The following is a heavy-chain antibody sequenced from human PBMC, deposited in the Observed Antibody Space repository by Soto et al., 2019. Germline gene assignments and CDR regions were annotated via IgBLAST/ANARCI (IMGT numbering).Heavy chain of an antibody. Sequence: GALRLSCAASGFTFSDYYMSWIRQAPGKGLEWVSYISSSGSTIYYADSVKGRFTISRDNAKNSLYLQMNSLRAEDTAVYYCARVIQDFWSGYYWGKGTTVTVSS. CDR2: ISSSGSTI. V-gene: IGHV3-11*01. D-gene: IGHD3-3*01. J-gene: IGHJ6*04. CDR1: GFTFSDYY. CDR3: ARVIQDFWSGYY.